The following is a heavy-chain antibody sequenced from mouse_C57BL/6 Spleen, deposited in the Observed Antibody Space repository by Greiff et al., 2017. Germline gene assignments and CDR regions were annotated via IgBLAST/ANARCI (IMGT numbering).Heavy chain of an antibody. CDR3: ARERDYYGSSSFAY. CDR2: IYPGSGST. Sequence: QVQLQQPGAELVKPGASVKMSCKASGYTFTSYWITWVKQRPGQGLEWIGDIYPGSGSTNYNGKFKSKATLTVDTSSSTAYMQLSSLTSEDSAVYYCARERDYYGSSSFAYWGQGTLVTVSA. CDR1: GYTFTSYW. J-gene: IGHJ3*01. V-gene: IGHV1-55*01. D-gene: IGHD1-1*01.